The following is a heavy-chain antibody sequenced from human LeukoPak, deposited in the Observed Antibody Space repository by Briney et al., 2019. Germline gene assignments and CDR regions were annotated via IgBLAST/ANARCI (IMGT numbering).Heavy chain of an antibody. Sequence: ASVKVSCKASGYTFTSYYMHWVRQAPGQGLEWMGIINPSGGSTSYAQKFQGRVTMTRDTSTSTVYMELSSLRSEDAAVHYCARSVYSSSSVDWFDPWGQGTLVTVSS. CDR1: GYTFTSYY. D-gene: IGHD6-13*01. J-gene: IGHJ5*02. CDR2: INPSGGST. V-gene: IGHV1-46*01. CDR3: ARSVYSSSSVDWFDP.